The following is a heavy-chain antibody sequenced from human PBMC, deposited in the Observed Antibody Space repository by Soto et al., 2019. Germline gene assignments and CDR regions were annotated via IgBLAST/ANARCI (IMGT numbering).Heavy chain of an antibody. J-gene: IGHJ6*02. V-gene: IGHV6-1*01. Sequence: SQTLSLTCAISGDSVSSNSAAWNWIRQSPSRSLEWLGRTYYRSKWYNDYAVSVKSRITINPDTSKNQLSLQLNSVTPEDTAVYYCAWGGMYYYDSSGYYGDWDIYYYYNYGMDVWGQGTTVTVSS. D-gene: IGHD3-22*01. CDR1: GDSVSSNSAA. CDR3: AWGGMYYYDSSGYYGDWDIYYYYNYGMDV. CDR2: TYYRSKWYN.